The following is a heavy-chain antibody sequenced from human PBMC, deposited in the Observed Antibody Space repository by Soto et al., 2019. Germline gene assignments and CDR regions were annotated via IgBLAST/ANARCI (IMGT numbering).Heavy chain of an antibody. CDR2: IWYDGSNK. CDR3: AREPSPTTYYYCYGMDV. J-gene: IGHJ6*02. CDR1: GFTFSSYG. V-gene: IGHV3-33*01. Sequence: QVQLVESGGGVVQPGRSLRLSCAASGFTFSSYGMHWVRQAPGKGLEWVAVIWYDGSNKYYADSVKGRFTISRDNSKNTLYLQMNSLRAEDTAVYYCAREPSPTTYYYCYGMDVWGQGTTVTVSS.